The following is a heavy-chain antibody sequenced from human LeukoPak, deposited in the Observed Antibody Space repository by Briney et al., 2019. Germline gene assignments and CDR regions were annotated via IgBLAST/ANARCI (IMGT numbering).Heavy chain of an antibody. CDR1: GGSISSYY. CDR2: IYYSGST. D-gene: IGHD5-24*01. CDR3: AREGRDGYNYGAFDI. J-gene: IGHJ3*02. Sequence: PSETLSLTCTVSGGSISSYYWSWIRQPPGKGLEWIGYIYYSGSTNYNPSLKSRVTISVDTSKNQFSLKLSSVTAADTAVYYCAREGRDGYNYGAFDIWGQGTMVTVSS. V-gene: IGHV4-59*01.